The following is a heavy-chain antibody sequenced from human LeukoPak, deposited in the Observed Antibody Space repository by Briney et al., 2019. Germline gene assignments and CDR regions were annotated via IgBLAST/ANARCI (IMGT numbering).Heavy chain of an antibody. CDR1: GFGVSSNF. CDR2: IYSGGTT. Sequence: PGGSLRLSCAASGFGVSSNFMSWVRQAPGKGLEWVSVIYSGGTTYYADYVKGRFTISRDNSKNTLSLQMNNLRAEDTAVYYCARDGYGNNYMDVWGKGTTVTVSS. V-gene: IGHV3-53*01. J-gene: IGHJ6*03. CDR3: ARDGYGNNYMDV. D-gene: IGHD1/OR15-1a*01.